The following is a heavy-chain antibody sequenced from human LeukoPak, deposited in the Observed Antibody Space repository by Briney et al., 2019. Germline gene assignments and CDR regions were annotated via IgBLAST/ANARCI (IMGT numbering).Heavy chain of an antibody. D-gene: IGHD3-10*01. V-gene: IGHV4-38-2*01. CDR3: ATNYGSGSYYILVY. CDR1: GYSISSGYF. J-gene: IGHJ4*02. Sequence: KPSETLSPTCAVSGYSISSGYFWGWIRQPPGKGLEWIGSIYHSGSTYYNPSLKSRVTISLNTSKNQFSLKLSSVTAADTAVYYCATNYGSGSYYILVYWGQGTLVTVSS. CDR2: IYHSGST.